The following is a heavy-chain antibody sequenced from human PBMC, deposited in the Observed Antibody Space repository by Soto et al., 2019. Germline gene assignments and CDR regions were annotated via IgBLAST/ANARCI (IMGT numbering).Heavy chain of an antibody. Sequence: QVQVQESGPGLVKPSGTLSLTCAVSGGSISSNNFWSWVRQPPGKGLEGIGDIYRSGGTNYNPSLKSRLTISLDKANTQFSLKRNSVTDADTAVYYCARALTDAEGFGYYYGMDVWGQGPKVTVSS. CDR1: GGSISSNNF. J-gene: IGHJ6*02. V-gene: IGHV4-4*02. CDR2: IYRSGGT. D-gene: IGHD3-10*01. CDR3: ARALTDAEGFGYYYGMDV.